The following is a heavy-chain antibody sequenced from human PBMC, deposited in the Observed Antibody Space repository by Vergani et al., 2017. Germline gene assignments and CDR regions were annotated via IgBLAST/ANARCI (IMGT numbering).Heavy chain of an antibody. CDR2: ISYDGRNK. CDR3: CSVTTKSDFDL. CDR1: GFTFSSYG. D-gene: IGHD4-17*01. Sequence: QVQLVESGGGVVQPGRSLRLSCAASGFTFSSYGMHWVRQAPGKGLEWVAVISYDGRNKYYADSVKGRFTIARDNSKNTLYLQMNRLRAEDTAVYYCCSVTTKSDFDLWGRGTLVTVSS. J-gene: IGHJ2*01. V-gene: IGHV3-30*03.